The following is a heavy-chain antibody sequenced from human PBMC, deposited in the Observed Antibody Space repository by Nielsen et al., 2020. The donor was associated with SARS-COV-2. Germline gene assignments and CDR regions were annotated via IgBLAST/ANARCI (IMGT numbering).Heavy chain of an antibody. CDR3: ARDSTEYCSGGSCYNGMDV. J-gene: IGHJ6*02. CDR1: GFTVSSNY. V-gene: IGHV3-66*01. D-gene: IGHD2-15*01. CDR2: IYSGGST. Sequence: GESLKISCAASGFTVSSNYMSWVRQAPGKGLEWVSVIYSGGSTYYADSVKGRFTISRDNSKNTLYLQMNSLRAEDTAVYYCARDSTEYCSGGSCYNGMDVWGQGTTVTVSS.